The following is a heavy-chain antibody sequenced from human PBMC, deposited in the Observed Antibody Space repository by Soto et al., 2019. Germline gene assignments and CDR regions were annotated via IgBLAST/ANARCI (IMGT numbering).Heavy chain of an antibody. J-gene: IGHJ6*02. CDR1: GYTFTRYG. CDR2: ISGYNGDT. D-gene: IGHD2-8*01. V-gene: IGHV1-18*01. CDR3: AKNGQPPYYCYGMDV. Sequence: QGQLVQSGAEVKKPGASVKVSCKASGYTFTRYGISWVRQAPGQGLEWMGWISGYNGDTKYAQKVQGRVTMTVDPSKTTAYMELRSLTSDDRAVYYCAKNGQPPYYCYGMDVWGQGTTVTVSS.